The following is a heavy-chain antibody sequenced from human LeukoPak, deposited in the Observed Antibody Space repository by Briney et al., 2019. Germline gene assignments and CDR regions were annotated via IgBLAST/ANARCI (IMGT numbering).Heavy chain of an antibody. Sequence: KPSETLSLTCTVSGGSISSYYWSWIRQPPGKGLEWIGYIYYSGSTNYNPSLKSRVTISVDTSKNQFSLKLSSVTAADTAVYYCARSVEGYCSGGSCYSYYHYMDVWGKGTTVTVSS. V-gene: IGHV4-59*01. CDR2: IYYSGST. CDR1: GGSISSYY. J-gene: IGHJ6*03. CDR3: ARSVEGYCSGGSCYSYYHYMDV. D-gene: IGHD2-15*01.